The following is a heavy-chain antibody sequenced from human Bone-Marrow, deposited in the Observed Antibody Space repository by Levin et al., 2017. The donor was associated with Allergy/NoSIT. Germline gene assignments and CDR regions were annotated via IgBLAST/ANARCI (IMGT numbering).Heavy chain of an antibody. V-gene: IGHV3-23*01. Sequence: GGSLRLSCGVSGLTFSNNGMTWVRQAPGKGLEWVSSISRTGSRTYYADSVKGRFTISRDNSKNTLSLHMNSLRSEDTAVYHCATGYSSSYYSFVYWGQGILVTVSS. D-gene: IGHD1-26*01. CDR2: ISRTGSRT. CDR1: GLTFSNNG. CDR3: ATGYSSSYYSFVY. J-gene: IGHJ4*02.